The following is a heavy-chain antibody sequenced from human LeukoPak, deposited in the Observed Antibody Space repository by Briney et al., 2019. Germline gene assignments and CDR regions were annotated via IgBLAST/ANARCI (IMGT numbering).Heavy chain of an antibody. D-gene: IGHD3-22*01. V-gene: IGHV1-18*04. J-gene: IGHJ5*02. CDR1: GYTFTSHG. CDR2: ISTYNVNT. Sequence: ASVKVSCKASGYTFTSHGITWVRQAPGQGLEWMGWISTYNVNTNYAQKLQGRVTMTTDTSTSTAYMELRSLRSDDTAVYYCARDQYYDSKGWFDPWGQGTRVTVSS. CDR3: ARDQYYDSKGWFDP.